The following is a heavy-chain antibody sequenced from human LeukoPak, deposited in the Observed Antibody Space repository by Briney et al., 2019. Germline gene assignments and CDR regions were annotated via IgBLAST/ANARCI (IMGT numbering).Heavy chain of an antibody. Sequence: GGSLRLSCAASGFTFSSYTMDSVRQAPGKGLEWVSSISSTSYYIYYADSVKGRFTISRDNAKNSLYLQMNSLRAEDTAVYYCAIDSDSSEDYWGRGTLVTVSS. CDR3: AIDSDSSEDY. CDR2: ISSTSYYI. J-gene: IGHJ4*02. CDR1: GFTFSSYT. V-gene: IGHV3-21*01. D-gene: IGHD3-22*01.